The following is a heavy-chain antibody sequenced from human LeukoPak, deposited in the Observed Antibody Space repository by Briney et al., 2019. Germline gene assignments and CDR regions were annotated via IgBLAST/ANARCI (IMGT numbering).Heavy chain of an antibody. Sequence: ASVKVSCKASGYTFTAYYMHWARQAPGQGLEWMGWIKPNSGGTNYAQKFQGRVTMTRDTSISTAYMELSRLRSDDTAVYYCASAEYSGSPIDYWGQGTLVTVSS. CDR1: GYTFTAYY. J-gene: IGHJ4*02. CDR3: ASAEYSGSPIDY. D-gene: IGHD6-6*01. V-gene: IGHV1-2*02. CDR2: IKPNSGGT.